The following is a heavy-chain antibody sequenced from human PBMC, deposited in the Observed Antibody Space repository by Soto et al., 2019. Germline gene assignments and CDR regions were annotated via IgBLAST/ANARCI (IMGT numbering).Heavy chain of an antibody. CDR3: ARVRYDSSGYYYSGSGFDY. D-gene: IGHD3-22*01. Sequence: QVQLVQSGAEVKKPGASVKVSCKASGYTFTSYGISWVRQAPGQGLEWMGWISAYNGKTNYAQKLQGRVTMTTDTSTSTAYMELRSLRSDDTAVYYCARVRYDSSGYYYSGSGFDYWGQGTLVTVSS. CDR2: ISAYNGKT. CDR1: GYTFTSYG. V-gene: IGHV1-18*01. J-gene: IGHJ4*02.